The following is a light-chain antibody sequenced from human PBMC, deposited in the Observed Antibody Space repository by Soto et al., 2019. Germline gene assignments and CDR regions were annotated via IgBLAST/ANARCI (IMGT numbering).Light chain of an antibody. CDR3: SSYTSSSTPDV. CDR1: SSDVGGYNY. J-gene: IGLJ1*01. CDR2: DVS. Sequence: QSVLTQPASVSGSPGQSITISCTGTSSDVGGYNYVSWYQQHPGKAPKLMIYDVSNRPSGVSNRFSGSTSGNTASLTISGLQAEDEADYYCSSYTSSSTPDVFGTGTKLTVL. V-gene: IGLV2-14*01.